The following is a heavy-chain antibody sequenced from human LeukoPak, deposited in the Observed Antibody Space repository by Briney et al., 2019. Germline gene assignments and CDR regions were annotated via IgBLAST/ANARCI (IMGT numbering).Heavy chain of an antibody. J-gene: IGHJ4*02. CDR3: AKGGMGYFDY. V-gene: IGHV3-23*01. CDR2: ISGSGGST. Sequence: GGSLRLSCAASGFTFSSYAMSWVRQAPGRGREWVSVISGSGGSTFYADSVKGRFTISRDNSKNTLYLQMNSLRAEDTAVYYCAKGGMGYFDYWGQGTLVTVSS. D-gene: IGHD2-8*01. CDR1: GFTFSSYA.